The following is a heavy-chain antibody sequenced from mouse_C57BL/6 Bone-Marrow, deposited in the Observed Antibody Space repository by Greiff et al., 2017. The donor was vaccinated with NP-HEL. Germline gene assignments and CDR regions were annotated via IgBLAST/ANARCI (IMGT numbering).Heavy chain of an antibody. CDR3: AREGRDYDYDDAGFDY. J-gene: IGHJ2*01. CDR1: GYTFTSYW. D-gene: IGHD2-4*01. V-gene: IGHV1-64*01. CDR2: IHPNSGST. Sequence: QVQLQQPGAELVKPGASVKLSCKASGYTFTSYWMHWVKQRPGQGLEWIGMIHPNSGSTNYNEKFKSKATLTVDKSSSTAYMQLSSLTSEDSAVYYCAREGRDYDYDDAGFDYWGQGTTLTVSS.